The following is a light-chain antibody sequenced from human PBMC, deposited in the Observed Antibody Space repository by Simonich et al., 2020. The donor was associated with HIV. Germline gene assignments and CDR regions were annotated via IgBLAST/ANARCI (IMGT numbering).Light chain of an antibody. CDR1: QSVSSS. J-gene: IGKJ2*01. CDR2: GAS. V-gene: IGKV3-15*01. CDR3: QQYNTWPPAYT. Sequence: EIVMTQSPATLSVSPGERATLSCRASQSVSSSLAWYQQKPGQAPRLLISGASTRATGIPARFSGSGSGTEFTLTISSLQSEDFAVYYCQQYNTWPPAYTFGQGTKLEIK.